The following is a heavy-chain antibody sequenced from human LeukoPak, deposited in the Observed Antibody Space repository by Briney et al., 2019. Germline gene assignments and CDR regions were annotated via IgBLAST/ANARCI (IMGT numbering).Heavy chain of an antibody. V-gene: IGHV3-15*01. D-gene: IGHD3-10*01. CDR3: TTLYRLDP. CDR1: GFTFSSAW. J-gene: IGHJ5*02. CDR2: IKSETDGGTT. Sequence: SGGSLRLSCAASGFTFSSAWVHWVRQAPGKGLEWVGLIKSETDGGTTDYAAPVKDRFIISRDDSKNILYLQVNSLKTEDTAIYYCTTLYRLDPWGQGALVTVSS.